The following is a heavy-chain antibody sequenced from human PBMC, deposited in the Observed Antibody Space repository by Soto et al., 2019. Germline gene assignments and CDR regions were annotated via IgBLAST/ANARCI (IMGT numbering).Heavy chain of an antibody. J-gene: IGHJ4*02. CDR3: AKNQERELPRVIDF. D-gene: IGHD1-7*01. Sequence: GGSLRLSCATSGLTFSNYAMSWVRQAPGGGLEWVSSMSGSSSTTYYADSVRGRFTISRDRSKNTLYLQMSSLRAEDTALYYCAKNQERELPRVIDFWGQGTLVTVSS. CDR1: GLTFSNYA. CDR2: MSGSSSTT. V-gene: IGHV3-23*01.